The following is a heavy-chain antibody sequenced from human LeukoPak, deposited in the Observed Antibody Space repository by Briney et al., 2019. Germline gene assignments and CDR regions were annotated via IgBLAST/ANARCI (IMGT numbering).Heavy chain of an antibody. D-gene: IGHD3-16*01. CDR2: RHSSGAT. CDR1: GGSINNYW. V-gene: IGHV4-59*12. CDR3: ARDSRGGGPDFDY. Sequence: PSETLSLTCTVSGGSINNYWWAWIRQPPGKGLEWIGYRHSSGATSYNLSLESRVTISIDMSRNQFFLDLNSVTAADTAVYYCARDSRGGGPDFDYWGQGILVTVSS. J-gene: IGHJ4*02.